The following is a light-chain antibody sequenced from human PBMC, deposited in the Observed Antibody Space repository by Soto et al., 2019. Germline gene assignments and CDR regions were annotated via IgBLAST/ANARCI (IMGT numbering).Light chain of an antibody. CDR2: KSD. CDR3: ASWDDSLSGYV. J-gene: IGLJ1*01. CDR1: SSSIGTNY. V-gene: IGLV1-47*01. Sequence: QSVLTQPPSASGTPGQRVTISCSGSSSSIGTNYVYWYQQLPGTAPKLLIYKSDRRPSGFPDRFSGSKSGTSASLAISGLRSEDEADYHCASWDDSLSGYVFGTGTKLTVL.